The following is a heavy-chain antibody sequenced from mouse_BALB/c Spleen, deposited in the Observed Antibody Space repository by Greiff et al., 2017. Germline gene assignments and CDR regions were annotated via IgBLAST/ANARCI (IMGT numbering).Heavy chain of an antibody. D-gene: IGHD1-1*01. V-gene: IGHV5-17*02. CDR1: GFTFSSFG. CDR3: ATYGSSYDY. CDR2: ISSGSSTI. Sequence: DVKLVESGGGLVQPGGSRKLSCAASGFTFSSFGMHWVRQAPEKGLEWVAYISSGSSTIYYADTVKGRFTISRDNPKNTLFLQMTSLRTEDTAMYYCATYGSSYDYWGQGTTLTVSS. J-gene: IGHJ2*01.